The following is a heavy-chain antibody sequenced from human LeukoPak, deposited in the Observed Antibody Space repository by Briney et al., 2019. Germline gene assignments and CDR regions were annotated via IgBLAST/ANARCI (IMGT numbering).Heavy chain of an antibody. D-gene: IGHD2-15*01. CDR3: ARELDIGGSRVHGMDV. V-gene: IGHV1-2*04. Sequence: GASVKVSCKASGYTFTGYYMHWVRQAPGQGLEWMGWINPNSGGTNYAQKFQGWVTMTRDTSISTAHMELSRLRSDETVVYYCARELDIGGSRVHGMDVWGKGTTVTVSS. CDR1: GYTFTGYY. J-gene: IGHJ6*04. CDR2: INPNSGGT.